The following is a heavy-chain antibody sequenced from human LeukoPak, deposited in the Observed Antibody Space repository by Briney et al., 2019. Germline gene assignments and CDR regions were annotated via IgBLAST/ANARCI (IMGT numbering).Heavy chain of an antibody. CDR2: ISGSGGST. CDR3: AKLYLNEYFQH. V-gene: IGHV3-23*01. D-gene: IGHD2-2*01. CDR1: GFTFSSYA. Sequence: GGSLRLSCAASGFTFSSYAMSWVRQAPGKGLEWVSAISGSGGSTYYADSVKGRFTISRDNFKNTLYLQMNSLRAEDTAVYYCAKLYLNEYFQHWGQGTLVTVSS. J-gene: IGHJ1*01.